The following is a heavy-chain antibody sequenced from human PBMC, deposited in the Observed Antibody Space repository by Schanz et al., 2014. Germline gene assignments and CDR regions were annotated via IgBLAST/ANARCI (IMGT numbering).Heavy chain of an antibody. Sequence: VHLLESGGGLVQPGGSLRLSCEASGFSFGNYGMSWVRQAPGKGLEWVAFVPFDGSQKFYADSVKGRFTISRDNSKNTVYLQRNSLRPGDTAVYYCARESSNDIVLVPGAVFDHWGQGILVTVSS. CDR2: VPFDGSQK. CDR3: ARESSNDIVLVPGAVFDH. CDR1: GFSFGNYG. D-gene: IGHD2-2*01. V-gene: IGHV3-30*03. J-gene: IGHJ4*02.